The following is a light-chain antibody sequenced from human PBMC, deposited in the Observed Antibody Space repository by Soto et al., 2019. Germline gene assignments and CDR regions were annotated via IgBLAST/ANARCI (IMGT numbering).Light chain of an antibody. J-gene: IGLJ2*01. V-gene: IGLV1-40*01. CDR2: TDS. Sequence: QSVLTQPPPVSGAPGQRVTISCTGSTSNIGAGYDVYWYQQVPGTAPKFLISTDSNRPSGVPGRFSGSKSGTSASLAITGLQAEDEADYYCQSFDNSRVVFGGGTKLTVL. CDR1: TSNIGAGYD. CDR3: QSFDNSRVV.